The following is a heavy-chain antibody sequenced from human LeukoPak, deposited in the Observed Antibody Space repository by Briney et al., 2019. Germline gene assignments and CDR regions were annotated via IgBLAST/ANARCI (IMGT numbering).Heavy chain of an antibody. D-gene: IGHD3-22*01. Sequence: GGSLRLSCAASGFTFDDYAMHWVRQAPGKGLEWVSGISWNSGSIGYADSVKGRFTISRDNAKNSLYLQMNSLRAEDMALYYCAKDMAPQITMIDYWGQGTLVTVSS. CDR2: ISWNSGSI. CDR3: AKDMAPQITMIDY. J-gene: IGHJ4*02. V-gene: IGHV3-9*03. CDR1: GFTFDDYA.